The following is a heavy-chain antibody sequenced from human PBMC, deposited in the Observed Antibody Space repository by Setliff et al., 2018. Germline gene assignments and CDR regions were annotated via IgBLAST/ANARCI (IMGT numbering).Heavy chain of an antibody. V-gene: IGHV3-23*01. CDR1: GFTFSSYA. D-gene: IGHD3-10*01. CDR3: AKNGFGVVALGVNNWFDP. Sequence: GGSLRLSCAASGFTFSSYAMSWVRQAPGKGLEWVSAISGSGGSTYYADSVKGRFTISRGNSKNTLYLQMNSLRAEDTAVYYCAKNGFGVVALGVNNWFDPWGQGTLVTVSS. J-gene: IGHJ5*02. CDR2: ISGSGGST.